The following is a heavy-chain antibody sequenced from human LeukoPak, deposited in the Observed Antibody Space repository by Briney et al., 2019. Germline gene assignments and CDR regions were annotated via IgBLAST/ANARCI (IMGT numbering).Heavy chain of an antibody. Sequence: SETLSLTCAVYGGSFSGYYWSWIRQPPGKGLEWIGEINHSGSTNYNPSLKSRVTISVDTSKNQISLKLSSVTAADTAVYYCARGRRAARPPYYFDYWGQGTLVTVSS. CDR2: INHSGST. V-gene: IGHV4-34*01. J-gene: IGHJ4*02. CDR1: GGSFSGYY. CDR3: ARGRRAARPPYYFDY. D-gene: IGHD6-6*01.